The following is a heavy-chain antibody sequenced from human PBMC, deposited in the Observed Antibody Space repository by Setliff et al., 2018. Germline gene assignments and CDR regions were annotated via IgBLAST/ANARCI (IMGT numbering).Heavy chain of an antibody. D-gene: IGHD5-18*01. CDR1: GVSVNSLTW. J-gene: IGHJ4*02. Sequence: SETLSLTCAVSGVSVNSLTWWSWVRQTPGKGLEWIGYMYYSGDTNYNPSLKSRVTISVDTSKNQFSLELRSVTAADTAVYYCARLPPLHTPMALTFDYWGQGILVTVSS. CDR2: MYYSGDT. V-gene: IGHV4-4*02. CDR3: ARLPPLHTPMALTFDY.